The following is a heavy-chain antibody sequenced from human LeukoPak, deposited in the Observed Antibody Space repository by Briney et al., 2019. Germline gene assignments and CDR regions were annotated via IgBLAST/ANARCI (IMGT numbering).Heavy chain of an antibody. Sequence: PSETLSLTCTVSGGSISSSSYYWGWIRQPPGKGLEWLGSIYYSGSTYYNPPLKTRVTISVDTPKNQFSLKLSSVTAADTAVYYCARDHYDSSGLDAFDIWGQGTMVTVSS. CDR3: ARDHYDSSGLDAFDI. CDR1: GGSISSSSYY. V-gene: IGHV4-39*07. CDR2: IYYSGST. J-gene: IGHJ3*02. D-gene: IGHD3-22*01.